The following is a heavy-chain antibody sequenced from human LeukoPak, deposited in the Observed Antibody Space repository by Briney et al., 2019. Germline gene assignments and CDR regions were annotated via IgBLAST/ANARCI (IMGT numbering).Heavy chain of an antibody. CDR2: IKQDGSEK. D-gene: IGHD1-26*01. CDR3: ARDKIEGATNFDY. CDR1: GFAFSSYW. J-gene: IGHJ4*02. V-gene: IGHV3-7*03. Sequence: PGGSLRLSCAASGFAFSSYWMSWVRQAPGKGLEWVANIKQDGSEKYYVDSVKGRSTISRDNAKNSLYLQMNSLRAEDTAVYYCARDKIEGATNFDYWGQGTLVTVSS.